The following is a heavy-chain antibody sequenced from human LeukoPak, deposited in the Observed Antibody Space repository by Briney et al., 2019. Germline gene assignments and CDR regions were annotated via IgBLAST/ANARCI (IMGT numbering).Heavy chain of an antibody. CDR1: GYTFTSYG. J-gene: IGHJ4*02. Sequence: GASVKVSCKASGYTFTSYGISWVRQALGQGLEWMGWISAYNGNTNYAQKLQGRVTMTTDTSTSTAYMELRSLRSDDTAVYYCARDGPRDFWIGRYTYFDYWGQGTLVTVSS. D-gene: IGHD3-3*01. CDR2: ISAYNGNT. V-gene: IGHV1-18*01. CDR3: ARDGPRDFWIGRYTYFDY.